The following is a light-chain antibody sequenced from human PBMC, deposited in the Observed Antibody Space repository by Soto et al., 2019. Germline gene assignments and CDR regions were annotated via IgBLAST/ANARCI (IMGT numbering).Light chain of an antibody. CDR1: QSLMSY. CDR2: VAS. Sequence: DIQMTQSPSSLSASVGERVTITCRASQSLMSYFSWYQQKPGKAPTLLIYVASTLQTAVPSSFSGSGSGTDFTPTISSMQAADFATYYCHQSYSTPITFGQGTRLEIK. V-gene: IGKV1-39*01. J-gene: IGKJ5*01. CDR3: HQSYSTPIT.